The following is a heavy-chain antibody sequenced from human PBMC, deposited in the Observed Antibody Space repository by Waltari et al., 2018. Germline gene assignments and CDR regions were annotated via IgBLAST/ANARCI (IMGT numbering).Heavy chain of an antibody. CDR3: ARHNRYGDYGVRYYFDY. D-gene: IGHD4-17*01. J-gene: IGHJ4*02. Sequence: QVQLQQWGAGLLKPSETLSLTCAVYGGSFSGYYWSWIPQPPGKGLEWIGEINHSGSTNYNPSLKSRVTISVDTSKNQFSLKLSSVTAADTAVYYCARHNRYGDYGVRYYFDYWGQGTLVTVSS. V-gene: IGHV4-34*01. CDR1: GGSFSGYY. CDR2: INHSGST.